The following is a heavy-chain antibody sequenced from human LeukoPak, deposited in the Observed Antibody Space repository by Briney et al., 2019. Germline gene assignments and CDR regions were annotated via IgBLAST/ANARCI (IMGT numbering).Heavy chain of an antibody. V-gene: IGHV3-23*01. CDR2: ISGGGST. J-gene: IGHJ3*02. Sequence: PGGSLRLSCAASGFTFNNYAMTWVRQAPGKGLEWVSAISGGGSTYYADSVKGRFTISRDNSKNALYLQMNSLRAEDTAVYYCAESRWETYAVRAFDIWGQGTMVTVSS. D-gene: IGHD1-26*01. CDR3: AESRWETYAVRAFDI. CDR1: GFTFNNYA.